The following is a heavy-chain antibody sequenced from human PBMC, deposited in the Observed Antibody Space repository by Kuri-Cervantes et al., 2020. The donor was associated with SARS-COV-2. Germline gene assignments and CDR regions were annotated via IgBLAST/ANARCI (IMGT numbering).Heavy chain of an antibody. J-gene: IGHJ4*02. V-gene: IGHV3-73*01. CDR1: GFTFSGSA. Sequence: GESLKISCAASGFTFSGSAMHWVRQASGKGLEWVGRIRSKANSYATAYAASVKGRFTISRDNSKNTLYLQMNSLRAEDTAVYYCAKDLIVVVPAASDYWGQGTLVTVSS. CDR2: IRSKANSYAT. D-gene: IGHD2-2*01. CDR3: AKDLIVVVPAASDY.